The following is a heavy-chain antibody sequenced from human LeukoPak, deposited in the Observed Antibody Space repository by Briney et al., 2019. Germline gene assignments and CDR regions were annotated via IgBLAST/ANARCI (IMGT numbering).Heavy chain of an antibody. D-gene: IGHD3-22*01. Sequence: GESLKISCKGFGYSFTNYWIGWVRQMPGKGLEWMGIIYPGDSDTRYSPSFQGQVTISADKSISTAYLQWSSLKASDTAMYYCAKEKGGYYDSSGYHPNWFDPWGQGTLVTVSS. CDR2: IYPGDSDT. CDR3: AKEKGGYYDSSGYHPNWFDP. J-gene: IGHJ5*02. V-gene: IGHV5-51*06. CDR1: GYSFTNYW.